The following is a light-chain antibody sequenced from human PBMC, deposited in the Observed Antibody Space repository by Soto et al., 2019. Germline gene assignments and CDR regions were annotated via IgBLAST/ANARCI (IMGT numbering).Light chain of an antibody. CDR2: GVS. V-gene: IGKV3-20*01. Sequence: ENVLTQSPGTLSLSPGARATLSCRASQTLSANFLAWYQQKPGQAPKLVIYGVSKRATGIPDRFSGSGSGTDFTLTIARLEPEDFAMYYCQHYGGSMYSFGQGTKLEIK. CDR1: QTLSANF. CDR3: QHYGGSMYS. J-gene: IGKJ2*03.